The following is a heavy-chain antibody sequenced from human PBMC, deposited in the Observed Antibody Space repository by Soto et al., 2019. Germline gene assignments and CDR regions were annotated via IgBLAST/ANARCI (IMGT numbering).Heavy chain of an antibody. CDR3: ARERTEGLGWYFDL. Sequence: PGGSLRLSCGASGFTVSEYYMSWLRQAPGKGLEWLSIIYVGGGTYYSESAKGTFTISRDSSKNIVCLQLSSLRAADTAVYYCARERTEGLGWYFDLWGHGTLVTVSS. D-gene: IGHD3-16*01. V-gene: IGHV3-66*01. CDR2: IYVGGGT. CDR1: GFTVSEYY. J-gene: IGHJ2*01.